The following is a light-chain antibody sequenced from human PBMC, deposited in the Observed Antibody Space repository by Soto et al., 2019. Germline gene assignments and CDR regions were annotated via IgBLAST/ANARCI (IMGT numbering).Light chain of an antibody. CDR1: SSDVGGYNY. Sequence: QSVLTQPASVSGSLGQSSTISCTGTSSDVGGYNYVSWYRHHPGKAPKLLIFDVTNRPSGVSNRFSGSKSGNTASLTISGLQPEDEADYYCSSHTSSSTLYVFGTGTKVTVL. CDR2: DVT. J-gene: IGLJ1*01. V-gene: IGLV2-14*01. CDR3: SSHTSSSTLYV.